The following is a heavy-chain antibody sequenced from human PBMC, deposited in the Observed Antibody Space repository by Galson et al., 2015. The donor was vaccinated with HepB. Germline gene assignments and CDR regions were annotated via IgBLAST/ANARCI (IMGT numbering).Heavy chain of an antibody. J-gene: IGHJ4*02. CDR3: ARGSYNWNPLDY. V-gene: IGHV1-69*13. CDR1: GGTFSSYA. D-gene: IGHD1-20*01. CDR2: IIPIFGTA. Sequence: SVKVSCKASGGTFSSYAISWVRQAPGQGLEWMGGIIPIFGTANYAQKFQGRVTITADESTSTAYMELSSLRSEDTAVYYCARGSYNWNPLDYWGQGTLVTVSS.